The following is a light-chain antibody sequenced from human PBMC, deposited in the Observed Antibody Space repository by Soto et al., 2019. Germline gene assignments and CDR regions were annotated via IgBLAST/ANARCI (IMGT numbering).Light chain of an antibody. Sequence: PGDRATLSCRASQSVNSNYLAWYQRKPGQAPRLLIYSASNRATDIPYRFSASGSGTDFTLTITRLEAEDFAVYYCQQYDSTPPTFGQGTKVEVK. J-gene: IGKJ1*01. CDR3: QQYDSTPPT. V-gene: IGKV3-20*01. CDR2: SAS. CDR1: QSVNSNY.